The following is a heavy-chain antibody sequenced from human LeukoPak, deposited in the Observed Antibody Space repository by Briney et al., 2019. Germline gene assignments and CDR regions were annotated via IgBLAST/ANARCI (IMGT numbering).Heavy chain of an antibody. V-gene: IGHV1-69*04. J-gene: IGHJ4*02. D-gene: IGHD3-10*01. Sequence: SVKVTCKASGGTFSSYAISWVRQAPGQGLEWMGRIIPILGIANYAQKLQGRVTMTTDTSTSTAYMELRSLRSDDTAVYYCARDPPPSNYYGSGSYFDYWGQGTLVTVSS. CDR2: IIPILGIA. CDR1: GGTFSSYA. CDR3: ARDPPPSNYYGSGSYFDY.